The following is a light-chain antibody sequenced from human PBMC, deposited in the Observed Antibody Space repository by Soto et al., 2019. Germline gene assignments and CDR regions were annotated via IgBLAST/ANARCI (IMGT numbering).Light chain of an antibody. CDR2: GTS. V-gene: IGKV1-39*01. CDR3: QQSFSTTWT. J-gene: IGKJ1*01. Sequence: DIQMTQSPSSLSASVGDRVTITCRASQSISYYLNWYQQKPGKAPKLVIYGTSSLQSGVPSRFSGSGSRTDFSLTISSLQPEDFATYYCQQSFSTTWTFGQGTKVEIK. CDR1: QSISYY.